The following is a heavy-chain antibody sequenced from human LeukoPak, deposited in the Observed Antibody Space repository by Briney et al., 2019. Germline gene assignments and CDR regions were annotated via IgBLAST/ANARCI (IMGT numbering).Heavy chain of an antibody. J-gene: IGHJ6*03. CDR1: GFTFDDYA. Sequence: GGSLRLSCAASGFTFDDYAMHWVRQAPGKGLEWVSSISSSSSYIYYADSVKGRFTISRDNSKNTLYLQMNSLRAEDTAVYYCAKGSKEVLFTRDHYMDVWGKGTTVTISS. V-gene: IGHV3-21*01. CDR2: ISSSSSYI. D-gene: IGHD3-3*01. CDR3: AKGSKEVLFTRDHYMDV.